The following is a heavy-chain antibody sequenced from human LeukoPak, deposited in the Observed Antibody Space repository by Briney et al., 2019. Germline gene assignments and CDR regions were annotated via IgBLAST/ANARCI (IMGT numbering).Heavy chain of an antibody. D-gene: IGHD5-12*01. V-gene: IGHV4-38-2*01. CDR3: ARPRGGYSGYVDY. CDR1: GYSISSGYC. CDR2: ICHSGST. Sequence: SETLSLTCAVSGYSISSGYCWGWIRQPPGKGLEWIGSICHSGSTYYNPSLKSRVTISIDTSKNQFSLKLSSVSAADTAVYYCARPRGGYSGYVDYWGQGTLVTVSS. J-gene: IGHJ4*02.